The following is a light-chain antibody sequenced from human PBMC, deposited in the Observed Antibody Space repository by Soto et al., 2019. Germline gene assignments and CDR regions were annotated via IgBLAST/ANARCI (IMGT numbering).Light chain of an antibody. CDR1: QSISSY. Sequence: DIQMTQSPSSLSASVGYRVTITCRASQSISSYLNWYQQKPGKAPKLLIYAASSLQSGVPSRFSGSGSGTEFTLTISSLQPEDFATYYCQQLNSYPITFGQGTQREIK. V-gene: IGKV1-9*01. CDR3: QQLNSYPIT. J-gene: IGKJ5*01. CDR2: AAS.